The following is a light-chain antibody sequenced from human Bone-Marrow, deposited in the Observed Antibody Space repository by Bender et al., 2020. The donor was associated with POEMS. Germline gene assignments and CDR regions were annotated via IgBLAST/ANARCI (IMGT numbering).Light chain of an antibody. CDR2: ADD. CDR3: SSFAPLATL. Sequence: QSVLTQPPSASGTPGQRVTISCSGGSIGRNPINWYQQLPGTAPRLVIYADDRRPSGVSNRFSGSKSGNTASLTISGLQAEDEADYYCSSFAPLATLFGGGTKMTVL. V-gene: IGLV1-44*01. J-gene: IGLJ2*01. CDR1: SIGRNP.